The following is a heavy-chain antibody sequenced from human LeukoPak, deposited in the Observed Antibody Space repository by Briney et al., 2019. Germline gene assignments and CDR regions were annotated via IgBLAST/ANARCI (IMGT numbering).Heavy chain of an antibody. CDR3: ARDSTIFGVVGSSDY. J-gene: IGHJ4*02. D-gene: IGHD3-3*01. CDR2: IKQDGSEK. Sequence: PGESLRLSCAASGFTFSSYWMTWVRQAPGKGLEWVANIKQDGSEKYYVDSVKGRFTVSRDNAKNSLYLQMNSLRAEDTAVYYCARDSTIFGVVGSSDYWGQGTLVTVSS. V-gene: IGHV3-7*01. CDR1: GFTFSSYW.